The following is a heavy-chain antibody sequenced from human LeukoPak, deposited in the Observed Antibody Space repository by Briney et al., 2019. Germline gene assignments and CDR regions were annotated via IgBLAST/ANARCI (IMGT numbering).Heavy chain of an antibody. J-gene: IGHJ6*02. CDR1: GFTVSSNY. V-gene: IGHV3-53*04. CDR2: IYSGGST. D-gene: IGHD1-26*01. CDR3: ARERDLSGSYYYYYGMDV. Sequence: PGGSLRLSCAASGFTVSSNYMSWVRQAPGKGLEWVSVIYSGGSTYYADSVKGRFTISRHNSKNTLYLQMNSLRAEDTAVYYCARERDLSGSYYYYYGMDVWGQGTTVTVSS.